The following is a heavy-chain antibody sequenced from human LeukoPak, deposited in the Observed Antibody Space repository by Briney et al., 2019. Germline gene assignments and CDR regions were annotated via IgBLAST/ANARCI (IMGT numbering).Heavy chain of an antibody. Sequence: ASVTVSFKASGGTFSNYAIRWVRQAPGQGLEWMGGIIPIFDTASYAQKFQGRVTITTDESTSTAYMELNSLRSEDTAVYYCARDAGTPYYYYYMDVWGKGTTVTVSS. V-gene: IGHV1-69*05. J-gene: IGHJ6*03. CDR2: IIPIFDTA. CDR3: ARDAGTPYYYYYMDV. D-gene: IGHD6-13*01. CDR1: GGTFSNYA.